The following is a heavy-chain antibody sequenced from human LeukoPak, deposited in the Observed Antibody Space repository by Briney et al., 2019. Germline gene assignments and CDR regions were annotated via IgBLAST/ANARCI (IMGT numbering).Heavy chain of an antibody. CDR1: RGTFIRYA. CDR2: IIPIFGTA. J-gene: IGHJ4*02. Sequence: ASVKDSCQASRGTFIRYAISWVRQAPGQALKWMGGIIPIFGTANYAQKFQGRVTTTPDEYTSTAYMELSSLRSEDTPAYYCARASLSFVWATFDYWGQGTLVTVSS. V-gene: IGHV1-69*13. D-gene: IGHD1-26*01. CDR3: ARASLSFVWATFDY.